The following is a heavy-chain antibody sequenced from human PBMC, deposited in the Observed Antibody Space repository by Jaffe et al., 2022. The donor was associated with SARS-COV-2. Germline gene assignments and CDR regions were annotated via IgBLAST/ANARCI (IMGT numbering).Heavy chain of an antibody. V-gene: IGHV3-9*01. D-gene: IGHD5-18*01. CDR1: GFTFDDYA. CDR3: AKAQGGIQLWRNYYYYYYGMDV. Sequence: EVQLVESGGGLVQPGRSLRLSCAASGFTFDDYAMHWVRQAPGKGLEWVSGISWNSGSIGYADSVKGRFTISRDNAKNSLYLQMNSLRAEDTALYYCAKAQGGIQLWRNYYYYYYGMDVWGQGTTVTVSS. J-gene: IGHJ6*02. CDR2: ISWNSGSI.